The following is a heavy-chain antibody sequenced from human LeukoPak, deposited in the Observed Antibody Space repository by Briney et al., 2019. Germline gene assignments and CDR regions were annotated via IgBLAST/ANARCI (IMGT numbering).Heavy chain of an antibody. CDR3: ARDRAGSYSYTLDV. Sequence: GGSLRLSCAASGFTVSTNYMSWVRQAPGKGLDWVSVIYSDGTTKYADSVKGRFTISRDISKNTLYFQMNSLRAEDTAVYYCARDRAGSYSYTLDVWGQGTMVTVSS. CDR1: GFTVSTNY. D-gene: IGHD3-16*01. CDR2: IYSDGTT. J-gene: IGHJ3*01. V-gene: IGHV3-53*01.